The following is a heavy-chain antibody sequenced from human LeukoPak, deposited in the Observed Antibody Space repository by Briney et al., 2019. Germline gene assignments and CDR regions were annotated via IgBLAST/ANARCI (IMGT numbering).Heavy chain of an antibody. CDR3: ASPYSSSTTFDY. V-gene: IGHV1-69*05. J-gene: IGHJ4*02. CDR1: GGTYSSYA. CDR2: IIPIFGTA. Sequence: SVKVSCKASGGTYSSYAISWVRQAPGQGLEWMGGIIPIFGTANYAQKFQGRVTITTDESTSTAYMELSSLRSEDTAVYYCASPYSSSTTFDYWGQGTLVTVSS. D-gene: IGHD6-6*01.